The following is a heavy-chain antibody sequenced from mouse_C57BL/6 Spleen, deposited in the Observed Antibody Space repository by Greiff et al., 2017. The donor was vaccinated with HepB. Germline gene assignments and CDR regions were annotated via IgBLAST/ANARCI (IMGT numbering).Heavy chain of an antibody. CDR3: ARDRGWDIYAMDY. D-gene: IGHD4-1*01. V-gene: IGHV3-6*01. CDR1: GYSITSGYY. J-gene: IGHJ4*01. CDR2: ISYDGSN. Sequence: EVKLEESGPGLVKPSQSLSLTCSVTGYSITSGYYWNWIRQFPGNKLEWMGYISYDGSNNYNPSLKNRISITRDTSKNQFFLKLNSVTTEDTATYYCARDRGWDIYAMDYWGQGTSVTVSS.